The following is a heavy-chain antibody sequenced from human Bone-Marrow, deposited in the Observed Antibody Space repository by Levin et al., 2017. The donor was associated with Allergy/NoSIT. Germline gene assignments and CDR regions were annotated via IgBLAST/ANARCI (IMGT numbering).Heavy chain of an antibody. Sequence: KVSCQVSGYDFSIYWVAWVRQVPGKGLEWMGIIYHGDSDTRYSPSFQGKVTMSADKSTNTAYLEWSSLEDSDTAIYYCARRQYRSFYGAWLDCWGQGTLVTVSS. CDR2: IYHGDSDT. V-gene: IGHV5-51*01. D-gene: IGHD5-12*01. CDR3: ARRQYRSFYGAWLDC. J-gene: IGHJ5*01. CDR1: GYDFSIYW.